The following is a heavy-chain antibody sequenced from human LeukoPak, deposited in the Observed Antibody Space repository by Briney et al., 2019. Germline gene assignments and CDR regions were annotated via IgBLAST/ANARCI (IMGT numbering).Heavy chain of an antibody. D-gene: IGHD1-1*01. CDR1: GFTSSSYS. CDR2: INSDGSST. CDR3: ATAGTTDYFDY. J-gene: IGHJ4*02. V-gene: IGHV3-74*01. Sequence: PGGSLRLSCAASGFTSSSYSMNWVRQAPGKGLEWVSRINSDGSSTSYADSVKGRFTISRDNAKNTLYLQMNSLRAEDTAVYYCATAGTTDYFDYWGQGTLVTVSS.